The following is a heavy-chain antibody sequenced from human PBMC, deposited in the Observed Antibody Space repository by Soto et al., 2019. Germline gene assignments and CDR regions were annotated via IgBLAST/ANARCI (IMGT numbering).Heavy chain of an antibody. CDR3: AKVVVPAAMVNYYYGMDV. J-gene: IGHJ6*02. V-gene: IGHV3-9*03. CDR2: IRWDSDNK. CDR1: GFTFDEYA. Sequence: SLRLSCAASGFTFDEYAMHWVRQAPGKGLEWVSGIRWDSDNKYYADSVKGRFTISRDNSKNTLYLQMNSLRAEDMAVYYCAKVVVPAAMVNYYYGMDVWGQGTTVTVSS. D-gene: IGHD2-2*01.